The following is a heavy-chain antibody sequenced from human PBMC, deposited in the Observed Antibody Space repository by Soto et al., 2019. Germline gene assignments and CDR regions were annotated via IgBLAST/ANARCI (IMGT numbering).Heavy chain of an antibody. Sequence: EVQLVESGGGLVQPGGSLRLSCAASGFTFSTYAMTWVRQAPGKGLEWVSGISGSGGSTYHADSVKGRFTISRDSSKNTVYLRMNSLRAEDTAVYYCAKGVGAKRYYFDYWGQGTLVTVSS. J-gene: IGHJ4*02. V-gene: IGHV3-23*04. CDR3: AKGVGAKRYYFDY. CDR2: ISGSGGST. D-gene: IGHD1-26*01. CDR1: GFTFSTYA.